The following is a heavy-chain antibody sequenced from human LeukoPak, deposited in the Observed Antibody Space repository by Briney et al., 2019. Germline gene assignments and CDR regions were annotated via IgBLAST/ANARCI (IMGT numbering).Heavy chain of an antibody. Sequence: SETLSLTCAVYGGSFSGYYWSWVRQPPGKGLEWIGEINHSGSTNYNPSLKSRVTISVDTSKNQFSLKLSSVTAADTAVYYCARGEGATHDYWGQGTLVTVSS. V-gene: IGHV4-34*01. D-gene: IGHD1-26*01. CDR2: INHSGST. CDR3: ARGEGATHDY. J-gene: IGHJ4*02. CDR1: GGSFSGYY.